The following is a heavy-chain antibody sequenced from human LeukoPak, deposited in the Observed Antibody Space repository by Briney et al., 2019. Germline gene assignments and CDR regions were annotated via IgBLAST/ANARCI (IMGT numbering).Heavy chain of an antibody. V-gene: IGHV3-7*01. D-gene: IGHD6-13*01. CDR1: GFTFSSYW. CDR3: VRAGGSSWSDF. J-gene: IGHJ4*02. Sequence: PGGSLRLSCAASGFTFSSYWMSWVRQSPGKGLEWVANINQDGSENHYEDSVKGRFTISRDNAKNSVFVQMNGLRVEDTAVYYCVRAGGSSWSDFWGQGTLVTVSS. CDR2: INQDGSEN.